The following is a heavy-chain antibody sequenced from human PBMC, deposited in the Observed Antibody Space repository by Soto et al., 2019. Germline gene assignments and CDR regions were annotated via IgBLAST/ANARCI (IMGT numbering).Heavy chain of an antibody. J-gene: IGHJ6*02. Sequence: EVQLVESGGGLIQPGGSLRLSCAASGFTVGSKYMSWVRQAPGKGLECVSVIYSGGSTYHADSVKGRFTTSRDNSKNTLYLQMNSLIAEDTDIYCSGSFISSYGMAVWGQGTTVTVSS. CDR2: IYSGGST. V-gene: IGHV3-53*01. CDR3: GSFISSYGMAV. D-gene: IGHD3-10*01. CDR1: GFTVGSKY.